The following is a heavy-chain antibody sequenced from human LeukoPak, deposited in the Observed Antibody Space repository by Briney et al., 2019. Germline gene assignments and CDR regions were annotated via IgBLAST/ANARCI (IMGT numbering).Heavy chain of an antibody. CDR1: GGSISSFY. CDR2: IYYSGST. Sequence: SETLFLTCTVSGGSISSFYWTWIRQPPGKGLEWIGYIYYSGSTNYNPSLKSRVTISVDTSMNQFSLKLSSVTAADTAVYYSAREKGNSYGYDYWGQGTLVTVSS. J-gene: IGHJ4*02. CDR3: AREKGNSYGYDY. D-gene: IGHD5-18*01. V-gene: IGHV4-59*01.